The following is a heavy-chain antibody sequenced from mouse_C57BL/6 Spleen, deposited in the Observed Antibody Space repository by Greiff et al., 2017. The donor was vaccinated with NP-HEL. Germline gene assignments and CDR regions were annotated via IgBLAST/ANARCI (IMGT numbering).Heavy chain of an antibody. D-gene: IGHD2-3*01. CDR1: GYTFTSYT. V-gene: IGHV1-4*01. Sequence: QVQLQQSGAELARPGASVKMSCKASGYTFTSYTMHWVKQRPGQGLEWIGYINPSSGYTKYNQKFKDKATLTADKSSSTAYMQLSSLTSEDSAVYYCARDDGYSYYYAMDYWGQGTSVTVSS. CDR2: INPSSGYT. CDR3: ARDDGYSYYYAMDY. J-gene: IGHJ4*01.